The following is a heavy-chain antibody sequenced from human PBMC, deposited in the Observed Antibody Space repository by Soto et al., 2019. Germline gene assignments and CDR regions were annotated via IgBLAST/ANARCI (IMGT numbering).Heavy chain of an antibody. Sequence: GGSLRLSCAASGFTFSDYWMHWVRQAPGKGLEWVSRIKRDGSTTDYAAPVKGRFTISRDDSKNTLYLQMNSLKTEDTAVYYCTTDSYDPNYWGQGTLVTVSS. V-gene: IGHV3-15*07. CDR2: IKRDGSTT. CDR3: TTDSYDPNY. CDR1: GFTFSDYW. D-gene: IGHD3-3*01. J-gene: IGHJ4*02.